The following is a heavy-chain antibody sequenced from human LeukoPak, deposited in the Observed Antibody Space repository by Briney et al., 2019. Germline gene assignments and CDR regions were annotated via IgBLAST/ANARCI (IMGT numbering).Heavy chain of an antibody. Sequence: SETLSLTCTVSGYSISSGYYWGWIRQPPGKGLEWIGSIYHSGSTYYNPSLKSRVTTTVDTSKNQSSLQLSSVTAADTAVYYCARVDSNYVFDDYWGQGTLVTVSS. CDR3: ARVDSNYVFDDY. V-gene: IGHV4-38-2*02. D-gene: IGHD4-11*01. CDR1: GYSISSGYY. J-gene: IGHJ4*02. CDR2: IYHSGST.